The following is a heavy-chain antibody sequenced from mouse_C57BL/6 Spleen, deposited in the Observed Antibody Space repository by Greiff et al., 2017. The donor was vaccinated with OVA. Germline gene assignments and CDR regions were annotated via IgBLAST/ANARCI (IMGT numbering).Heavy chain of an antibody. CDR3: LPMVTTEGPFFDY. J-gene: IGHJ2*01. Sequence: DVMLVESGGGLVKPGGSLKLSCAASGFTFSDYGMHWVRQAPEKGLEWVAYISSGSSTIYYADTVKGRFTISRDNAKNTLFLQMTSLRSEDTAMYYCLPMVTTEGPFFDYWGQGTTLTVSS. CDR2: ISSGSSTI. D-gene: IGHD2-2*01. CDR1: GFTFSDYG. V-gene: IGHV5-17*01.